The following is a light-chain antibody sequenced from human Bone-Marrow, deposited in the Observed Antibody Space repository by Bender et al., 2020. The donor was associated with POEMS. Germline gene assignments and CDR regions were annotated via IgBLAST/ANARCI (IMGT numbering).Light chain of an antibody. CDR3: ATWDDSLRGPV. CDR1: ASKIRSDY. J-gene: IGLJ3*02. CDR2: RNN. Sequence: QSVLTQSPSASGTPGQSVTISCSGSASKIRSDYVYWYQQFPGTAPKLLIFRNNQRPSGVPDRFSGYKSGSSASLAIDGLRSEDEADYHCATWDDSLRGPVFGGGTKLTVL. V-gene: IGLV1-47*01.